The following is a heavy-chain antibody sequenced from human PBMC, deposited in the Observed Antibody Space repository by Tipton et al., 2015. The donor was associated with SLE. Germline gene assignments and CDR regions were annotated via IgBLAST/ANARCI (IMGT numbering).Heavy chain of an antibody. CDR3: AKDPRKSSSSGPRWFDY. J-gene: IGHJ4*02. Sequence: SLRLSCAASGFTFSSYAMNWVRQAPGKGLEWVSAISGTYTYYADSVKGRFTISRNNSKNTLYLQMNNLRADDTAVFYCAKDPRKSSSSGPRWFDYWGQGTLVTVSS. D-gene: IGHD6-6*01. V-gene: IGHV3-23*01. CDR1: GFTFSSYA. CDR2: ISGTYT.